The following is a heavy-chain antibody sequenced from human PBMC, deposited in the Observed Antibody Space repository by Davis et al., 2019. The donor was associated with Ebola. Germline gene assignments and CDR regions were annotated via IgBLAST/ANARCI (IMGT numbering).Heavy chain of an antibody. V-gene: IGHV3-11*04. Sequence: GESLKISCAASGFTFSDYYMSWIRQAPGKGLEWVSYISSSGSTIYYADSVKGRFTISRDNAKNSLYLQMNSLRDEDTAVYYCARIWLYAFDIWGQGTMVTVSS. CDR1: GFTFSDYY. J-gene: IGHJ3*02. CDR2: ISSSGSTI. D-gene: IGHD5-18*01. CDR3: ARIWLYAFDI.